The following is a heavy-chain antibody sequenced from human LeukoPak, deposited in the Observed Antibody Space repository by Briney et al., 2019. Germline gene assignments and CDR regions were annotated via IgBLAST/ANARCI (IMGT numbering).Heavy chain of an antibody. V-gene: IGHV1-18*01. CDR1: GYTFTSYG. Sequence: ASVKVSCKASGYTFTSYGITWVRQAPGQGLEWMGWINANNGNTNYAENLQGRVTMTRDTSTSTAYMELRSLRSDDTAVYYCARDPSNTSGWKTWFDPWGQGTQVTVTS. CDR2: INANNGNT. CDR3: ARDPSNTSGWKTWFDP. J-gene: IGHJ5*02. D-gene: IGHD2-2*01.